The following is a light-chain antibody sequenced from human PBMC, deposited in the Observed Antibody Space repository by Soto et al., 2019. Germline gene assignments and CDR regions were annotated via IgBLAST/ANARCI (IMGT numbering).Light chain of an antibody. V-gene: IGLV2-14*01. Sequence: QSALTQPASVSGSPGQSITISCTGTSSDVGGYKYVSWYQQHPGKAPKLMIYDVSNRPSGVSNRFSGSKSGNTASLTIPGLQAEDEADYYCSSYTSSSTPVVFGGGTKLTVL. CDR1: SSDVGGYKY. J-gene: IGLJ2*01. CDR3: SSYTSSSTPVV. CDR2: DVS.